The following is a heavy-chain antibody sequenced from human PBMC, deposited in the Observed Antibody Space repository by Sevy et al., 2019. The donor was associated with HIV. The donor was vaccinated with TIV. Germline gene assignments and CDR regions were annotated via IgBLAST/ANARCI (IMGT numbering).Heavy chain of an antibody. J-gene: IGHJ6*02. CDR2: ISGSGGST. CDR1: GFTFSIYA. CDR3: VKCYPRDSYGYYYGMDV. D-gene: IGHD3-16*01. V-gene: IGHV3-23*01. Sequence: GGSLRLSCAASGFTFSIYAMTWVRQAPGKGLEWVSAISGSGGSTYYADSVKGRFTISSDSSKNTLYLQMNSLRAEDTAVYYCVKCYPRDSYGYYYGMDVWGQGTTVTVSS.